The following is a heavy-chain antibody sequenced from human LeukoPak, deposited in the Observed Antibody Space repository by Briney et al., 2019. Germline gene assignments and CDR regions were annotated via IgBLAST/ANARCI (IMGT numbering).Heavy chain of an antibody. CDR1: GGSISSYY. CDR2: ISDIGSI. Sequence: PSETLSLTCTVSGGSISSYYWSWIRQPPGKGLEWIAYISDIGSINYNPSLKSRVTISLDTSKNQFSLKLSSVTAADTAVYYCAGHHPRNTVDFWGQGTLVTVSS. V-gene: IGHV4-59*08. D-gene: IGHD2/OR15-2a*01. J-gene: IGHJ4*02. CDR3: AGHHPRNTVDF.